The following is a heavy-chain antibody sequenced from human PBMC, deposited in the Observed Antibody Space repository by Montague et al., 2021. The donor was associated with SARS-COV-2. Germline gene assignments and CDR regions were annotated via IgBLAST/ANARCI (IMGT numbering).Heavy chain of an antibody. CDR1: GGSISSGGYY. J-gene: IGHJ4*02. V-gene: IGHV4-31*03. CDR2: IYYSGST. Sequence: TLSLTCTVSGGSISSGGYYWSWIRQPPGKGLEWIGCIYYSGSTYYNPSLKSRVTISVDTSKNQFSLKLSSVTAADTAVYYCAGVSAGYCSGSSCDWGTGFDYWGQGTLVTVSS. D-gene: IGHD2-15*01. CDR3: AGVSAGYCSGSSCDWGTGFDY.